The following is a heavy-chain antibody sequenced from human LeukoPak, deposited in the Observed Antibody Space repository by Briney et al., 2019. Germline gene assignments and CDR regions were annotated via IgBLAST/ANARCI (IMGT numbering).Heavy chain of an antibody. CDR2: MNPNSGNT. D-gene: IGHD1-26*01. J-gene: IGHJ4*02. CDR1: GYTFTSYD. CDR3: ARSIVGADGFGY. Sequence: ASVKVSCKASGYTFTSYDVNWVRQATGQGLEWMGWMNPNSGNTGYAQKFQGRVTITRNTSISTAYMELSSLRSEDTAVYYCARSIVGADGFGYWGQGTLVTVSS. V-gene: IGHV1-8*03.